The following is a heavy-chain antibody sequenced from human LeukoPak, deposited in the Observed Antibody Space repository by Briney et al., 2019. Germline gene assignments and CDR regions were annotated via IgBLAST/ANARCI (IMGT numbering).Heavy chain of an antibody. D-gene: IGHD6-13*01. CDR1: GFTFSSYG. J-gene: IGHJ4*02. CDR2: ISYDGSNK. Sequence: PGGSLRLSCAASGFTFSSYGMHWVRQAPGKGLEWVAVISYDGSNKYHADSVKGRFTISRDNSKNTLYLQMNSLRAEDTAVYYCAKDNGIAAAGGGFDYWGQGTLVTVSS. CDR3: AKDNGIAAAGGGFDY. V-gene: IGHV3-30*18.